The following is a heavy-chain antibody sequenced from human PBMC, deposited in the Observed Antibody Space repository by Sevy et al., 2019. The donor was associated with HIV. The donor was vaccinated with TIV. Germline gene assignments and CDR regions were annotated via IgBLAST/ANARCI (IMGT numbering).Heavy chain of an antibody. V-gene: IGHV5-51*01. D-gene: IGHD3-22*01. Sequence: GGSLRLSCQGSGYSFTSHWIAWVRQMPGKGLEWMGIIYPDDSDTRYSPSFQGQVTFSADKFIFTAYLQWSSLKASDTAIYYCATSRSGYFDGSGYYIYWGQGTQVTVSS. CDR3: ATSRSGYFDGSGYYIY. CDR2: IYPDDSDT. J-gene: IGHJ4*01. CDR1: GYSFTSHW.